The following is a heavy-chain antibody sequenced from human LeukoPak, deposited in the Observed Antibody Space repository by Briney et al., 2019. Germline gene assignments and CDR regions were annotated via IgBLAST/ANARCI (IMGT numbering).Heavy chain of an antibody. V-gene: IGHV6-1*01. CDR3: ARQRLRREGGYFDY. CDR1: GDSVSSNSVT. Sequence: PSQTLSLTCAISGDSVSSNSVTWNWIRQSPSRGLEWLGRTYYRSTWYNDYAVSVRGRITVNPDTSKNQFSLHLNSVTPEDTAVYYCARQRLRREGGYFDYWGQGTLVTVSS. J-gene: IGHJ4*02. CDR2: TYYRSTWYN. D-gene: IGHD4-17*01.